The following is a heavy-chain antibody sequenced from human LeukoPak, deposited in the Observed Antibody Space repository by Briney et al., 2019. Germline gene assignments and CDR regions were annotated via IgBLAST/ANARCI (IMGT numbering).Heavy chain of an antibody. V-gene: IGHV3-48*04. CDR3: ARDRGGSYSAIDY. Sequence: GGSLRLSCAASGFTFSSYSLNWVRQAPGKGLEWVSFISSSSITIYYADSVKGRFTISRDNAEKSLYLQMNSLRTEDTAVYYCARDRGGSYSAIDYWGQGTLVTVSS. CDR1: GFTFSSYS. J-gene: IGHJ4*02. CDR2: ISSSSITI. D-gene: IGHD2-15*01.